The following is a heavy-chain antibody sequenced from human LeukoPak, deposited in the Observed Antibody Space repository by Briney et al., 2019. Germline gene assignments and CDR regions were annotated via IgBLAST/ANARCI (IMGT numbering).Heavy chain of an antibody. D-gene: IGHD3-22*01. CDR1: GGSFSGYY. V-gene: IGHV4-34*01. Sequence: SETLSLTCAVYGGSFSGYYWSWIRQPPGKGLEWIGEINHSGSTNYNPSLKSRVTISVDTSKNQFSLKLSSVTAADTAVYYCARPQYYYDSSGLSDAFDIWGQGTMVTVSS. J-gene: IGHJ3*02. CDR3: ARPQYYYDSSGLSDAFDI. CDR2: INHSGST.